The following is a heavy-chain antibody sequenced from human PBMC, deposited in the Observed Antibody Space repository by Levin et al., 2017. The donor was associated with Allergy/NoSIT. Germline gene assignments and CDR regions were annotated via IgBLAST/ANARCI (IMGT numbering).Heavy chain of an antibody. CDR1: GGSISSYY. CDR2: IYYSGST. J-gene: IGHJ2*01. D-gene: IGHD6-19*01. CDR3: ARDSGWSSVAGTLYWYFDR. V-gene: IGHV4-59*01. Sequence: PSETLSLTCTVSGGSISSYYWSWIRQPPGKGLEWIGYIYYSGSTNYNPSLKSRVTISVDTSKNQFSLKLSSVTAADTAVYYCARDSGWSSVAGTLYWYFDRWGRGTLVTVSS.